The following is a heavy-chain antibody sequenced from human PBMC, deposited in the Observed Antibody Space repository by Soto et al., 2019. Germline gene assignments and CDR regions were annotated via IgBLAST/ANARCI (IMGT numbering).Heavy chain of an antibody. D-gene: IGHD3-9*01. V-gene: IGHV3-53*01. J-gene: IGHJ4*02. Sequence: GGSLRLSCAASGFTVSSNYMSWVRQAPGKGLEWVSVIYSGGSTYYADSVKGRFTTSRDNSKNTLYLQMNSLRAEDTAVYYCARARYDILTGYSHFDYWGQGTLVTVSS. CDR1: GFTVSSNY. CDR2: IYSGGST. CDR3: ARARYDILTGYSHFDY.